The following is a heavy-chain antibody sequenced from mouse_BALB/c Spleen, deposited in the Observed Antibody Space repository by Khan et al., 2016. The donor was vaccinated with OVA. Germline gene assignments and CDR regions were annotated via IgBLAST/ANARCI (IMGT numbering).Heavy chain of an antibody. J-gene: IGHJ2*01. CDR2: INPHIGET. CDR3: ARKNGSDFDY. Sequence: VQLKQSGPELVKPGASVKISCKASGYSFTGYFMNWVMQSHGKSLEWIGRINPHIGETFYNQKFKDKATLTVDESSSTAHMELRSLASEDSACYYCARKNGSDFDYWGQGTTLTVSS. CDR1: GYSFTGYF. V-gene: IGHV1-20*02. D-gene: IGHD1-1*01.